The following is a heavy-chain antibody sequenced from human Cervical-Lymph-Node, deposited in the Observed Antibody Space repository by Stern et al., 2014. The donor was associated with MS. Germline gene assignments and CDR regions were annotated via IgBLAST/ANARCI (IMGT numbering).Heavy chain of an antibody. CDR1: GFTFSSNW. CDR2: INGVGSGSSI. D-gene: IGHD3-22*01. Sequence: EVQLVESGGGLVQPGGSLRLSCAASGFTFSSNWMHWVRQAPGKGLVWVSRINGVGSGSSISYADSVKGRFTISRDNAKNTLYLQMNSLRAEDTAVYYCANHPDDSSGYYGAPFDYWGQGTLVTVSS. J-gene: IGHJ4*02. CDR3: ANHPDDSSGYYGAPFDY. V-gene: IGHV3-74*01.